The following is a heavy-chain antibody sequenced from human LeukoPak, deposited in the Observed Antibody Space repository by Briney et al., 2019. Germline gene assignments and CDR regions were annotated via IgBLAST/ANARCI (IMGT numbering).Heavy chain of an antibody. CDR1: GGSFSGYY. D-gene: IGHD4-17*01. CDR3: TTDITVTLPFDY. V-gene: IGHV3-15*01. J-gene: IGHJ4*02. CDR2: IKSKTDGGTT. Sequence: ETLSLTCAVYGGSFSGYYWSWIRQPPGKGLEWVGRIKSKTDGGTTDYAAPVKGRFTISRDDSKNTLYLQMNSLKTEDTAVYYCTTDITVTLPFDYWGQGTLVTVSS.